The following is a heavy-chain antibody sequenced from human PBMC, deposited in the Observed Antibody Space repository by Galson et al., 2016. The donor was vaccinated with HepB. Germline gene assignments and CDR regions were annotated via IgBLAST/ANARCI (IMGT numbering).Heavy chain of an antibody. V-gene: IGHV4-59*12. CDR3: ARESSVPLVYGMDV. CDR2: IYRTGST. D-gene: IGHD6-6*01. CDR1: SGYINNYY. Sequence: SETLSLTCTVSSGYINNYYWSWIRQPPGKGLEWIGYIYRTGSTNYNPSLRSRVTISIDPPNNQFSLKVTSMTAADTAVYYCARESSVPLVYGMDVWGQGTTVTVSS. J-gene: IGHJ6*02.